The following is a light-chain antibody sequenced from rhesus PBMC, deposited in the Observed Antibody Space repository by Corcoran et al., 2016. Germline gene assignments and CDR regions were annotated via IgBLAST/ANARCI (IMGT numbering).Light chain of an antibody. CDR3: PQHNNYPYS. Sequence: DIQMTQSPSSLAASVGDTVTSTCRASQGIKNNVAWYKQKRGKAPKPLIYVASNLESGVPSRVRGSGTWTDVALTISSLQPEDFATYYFPQHNNYPYSFGQGTKVEIK. V-gene: IGKV1S14*01. J-gene: IGKJ2*01. CDR1: QGIKNN. CDR2: VAS.